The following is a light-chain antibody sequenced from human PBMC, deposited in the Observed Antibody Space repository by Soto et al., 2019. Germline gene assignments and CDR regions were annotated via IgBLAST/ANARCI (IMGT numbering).Light chain of an antibody. V-gene: IGLV2-14*01. CDR2: DVS. Sequence: QSALTQPASVSLSPGQSISISCTGTSSDVGGYNYVSLYQQHPGKAPKLMIYDVSDRPSGVSNRFSGSKSGNTASLTISGLQAEDEADYYCGSYTTSTAPGLFGTGTKVTVL. J-gene: IGLJ1*01. CDR3: GSYTTSTAPGL. CDR1: SSDVGGYNY.